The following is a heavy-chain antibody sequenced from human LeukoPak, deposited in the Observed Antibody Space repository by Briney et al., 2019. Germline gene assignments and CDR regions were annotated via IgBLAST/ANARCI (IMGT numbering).Heavy chain of an antibody. CDR2: IYSSGDT. Sequence: GGSLRPSCAASGFTVSSSYMSWVRQAPGKGLEWVSIIYSSGDTYHADSVKGRFTISRDNSKNTLYLQMNSLRAEDTAVYYCARGPGADGWVHVDYWGQGTLVTVYS. D-gene: IGHD3-16*01. CDR3: ARGPGADGWVHVDY. CDR1: GFTVSSSY. J-gene: IGHJ4*02. V-gene: IGHV3-53*01.